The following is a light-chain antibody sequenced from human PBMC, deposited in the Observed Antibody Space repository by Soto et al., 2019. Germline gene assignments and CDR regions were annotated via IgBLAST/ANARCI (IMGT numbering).Light chain of an antibody. Sequence: ENVFTQSQATLSLAECETVTFPCKDIQSVSNHYLAWYQQKPGQAPRLLIYGASNRATGIPDRFSGSGSGTDFTLTISRLEPEDFAVYYCQQSGSPSGWTFGRGTKVDIK. CDR2: GAS. V-gene: IGKV3-20*01. J-gene: IGKJ1*01. CDR1: QSVSNHY. CDR3: QQSGSPSGWT.